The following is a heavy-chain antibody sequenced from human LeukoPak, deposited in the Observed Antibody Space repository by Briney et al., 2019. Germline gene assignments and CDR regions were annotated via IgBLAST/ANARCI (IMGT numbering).Heavy chain of an antibody. V-gene: IGHV3-7*05. CDR3: ARDSGSH. J-gene: IGHJ4*02. D-gene: IGHD1-26*01. CDR2: IRPDGSAS. CDR1: GFTFSSYW. Sequence: GGSLRLSCAASGFTFSSYWMTWVRQAPGKGLEWVGNIRPDGSASYYVDSVKGRFTITRDNANNSLYLQMNTLRAEDTAVYYCARDSGSHWGQGTLVTVSS.